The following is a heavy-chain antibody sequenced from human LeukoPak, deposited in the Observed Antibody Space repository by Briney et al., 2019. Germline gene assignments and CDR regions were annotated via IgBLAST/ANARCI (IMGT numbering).Heavy chain of an antibody. J-gene: IGHJ4*02. D-gene: IGHD6-13*01. CDR1: GSSFTSYW. CDR3: ARRRAEQQLVLDY. Sequence: GASLQISCKGSGSSFTSYWIGWVRQLPGKGLEWMGIIYPGDSDTRYSPSFQGQVTISADKSISTAYLQWSSLKASDTAMYYCARRRAEQQLVLDYWGQGTLVTVSS. CDR2: IYPGDSDT. V-gene: IGHV5-51*01.